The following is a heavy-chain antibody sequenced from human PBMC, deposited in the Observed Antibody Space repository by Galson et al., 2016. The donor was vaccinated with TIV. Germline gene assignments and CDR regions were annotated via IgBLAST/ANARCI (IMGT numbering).Heavy chain of an antibody. CDR3: AREGGYNYGYYFDY. J-gene: IGHJ4*02. CDR2: IYYSGST. CDR1: YGSISSTTSY. Sequence: SETLSLTCTVSYGSISSTTSYWAWIRQPPGKGLAWIGGIYYSGSTDYNPSLKSRVTISVDPSKNQFSLQLSSVTVADTAVYYCAREGGYNYGYYFDYWGQGILVTVSS. D-gene: IGHD3-16*01. V-gene: IGHV4-39*07.